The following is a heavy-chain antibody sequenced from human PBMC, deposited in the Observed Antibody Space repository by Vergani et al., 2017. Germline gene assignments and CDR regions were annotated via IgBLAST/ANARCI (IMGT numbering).Heavy chain of an antibody. D-gene: IGHD2-21*01. Sequence: QVQLQESGPGLVKPSQTLSLTSTVSGGSFSTGGQSWTWLRQSAGKGLGWIGRIYTSGATNYNPSLRSRAIMSVDASKKPFSLKLTSVSAADTAVYYCARDGGEYDKDALDVWGQGTKVTVTS. J-gene: IGHJ3*01. CDR2: IYTSGAT. CDR3: ARDGGEYDKDALDV. CDR1: GGSFSTGGQS. V-gene: IGHV4-61*02.